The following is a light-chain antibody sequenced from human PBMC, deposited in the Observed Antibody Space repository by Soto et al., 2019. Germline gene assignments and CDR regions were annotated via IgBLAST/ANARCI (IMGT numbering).Light chain of an antibody. V-gene: IGKV3-15*01. CDR1: QTVSNN. J-gene: IGKJ4*01. Sequence: EIVMTQSPATLSVSPGEKATLSCRASQTVSNNLAWYQQKPGQAPRLLIYFASTRATGIPARFSASGSGTEFTLTISSLQSEDFAVYYCQQYNQWPLTFGGGTKAETK. CDR2: FAS. CDR3: QQYNQWPLT.